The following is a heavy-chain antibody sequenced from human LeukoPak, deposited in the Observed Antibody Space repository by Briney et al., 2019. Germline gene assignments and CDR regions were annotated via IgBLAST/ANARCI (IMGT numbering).Heavy chain of an antibody. CDR3: ARVKTMIIVVSLFDY. V-gene: IGHV1-2*02. CDR2: INPNSGGT. Sequence: ASVKVSCKASGYNLMDHALHWVRQAPGQGLEWMGWINPNSGGTNYAQQFQGGLTMTRDTSISTAYMELSRLRSDDTAVYYCARVKTMIIVVSLFDYWGQGTLVTVSS. D-gene: IGHD3-22*01. J-gene: IGHJ4*02. CDR1: GYNLMDHA.